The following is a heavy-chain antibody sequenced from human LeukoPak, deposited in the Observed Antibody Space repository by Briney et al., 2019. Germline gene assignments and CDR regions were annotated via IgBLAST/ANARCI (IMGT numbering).Heavy chain of an antibody. D-gene: IGHD3-9*01. J-gene: IGHJ6*03. CDR1: GGSISSSSYY. V-gene: IGHV4-39*07. CDR2: IYYSGST. Sequence: SETLSRTCTVSGGSISSSSYYWGWIRQPPGKGLEWIGSIYYSGSTYYNPSLKSRVTISVDTSKNQFSLKLSSVTAADTAVYYCARVDYYYYYYMDVWGKGTTVTVSS. CDR3: ARVDYYYYYYMDV.